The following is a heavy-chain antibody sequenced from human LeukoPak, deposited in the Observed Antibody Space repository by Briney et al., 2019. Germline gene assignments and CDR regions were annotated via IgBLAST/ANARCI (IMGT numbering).Heavy chain of an antibody. D-gene: IGHD3-22*01. Sequence: ASVKVSCKASGGTFSSYAISWVRQAPGQGLEWMGGIIPIFGTANYAQKFQGRVTITTDESTSTAYMELSSLRSEDTAVYYCARANLPEYYYGSSGYYYDYWGQGTLVTVSS. J-gene: IGHJ4*02. CDR1: GGTFSSYA. CDR2: IIPIFGTA. CDR3: ARANLPEYYYGSSGYYYDY. V-gene: IGHV1-69*05.